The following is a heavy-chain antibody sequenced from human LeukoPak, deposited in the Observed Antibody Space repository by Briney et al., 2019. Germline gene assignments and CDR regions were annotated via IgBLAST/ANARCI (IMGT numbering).Heavy chain of an antibody. CDR2: IYTSGST. D-gene: IGHD4-23*01. Sequence: SETLSLTCTVSGGSISSYYWSWIRQPAGKGLEWIGRIYTSGSTNYNPSLKSRVTISVDKSKNQFSLKLSSVTAADTAVYYCAREPPLDLSLPGYGGKGDAFDVWGQGTMVTVSS. CDR1: GGSISSYY. J-gene: IGHJ3*01. CDR3: AREPPLDLSLPGYGGKGDAFDV. V-gene: IGHV4-4*07.